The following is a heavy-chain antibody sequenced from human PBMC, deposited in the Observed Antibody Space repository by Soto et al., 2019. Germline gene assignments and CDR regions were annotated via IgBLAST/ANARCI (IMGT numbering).Heavy chain of an antibody. CDR2: ISSSSSTI. CDR1: GFTFSSYS. V-gene: IGHV3-48*01. Sequence: GGSLRLSCAASGFTFSSYSMNWVRQAPGKGLEWVSYISSSSSTIYYADSVKGRFTISRDNAKNSLYLQMNSLRAEDTAVYYCAKRKYCPRTTCFDYWGQGTLVTVSS. D-gene: IGHD2-2*01. J-gene: IGHJ4*02. CDR3: AKRKYCPRTTCFDY.